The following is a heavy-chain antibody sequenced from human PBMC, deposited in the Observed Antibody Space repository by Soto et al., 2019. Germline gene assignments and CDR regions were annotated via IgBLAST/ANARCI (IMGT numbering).Heavy chain of an antibody. Sequence: GGSLRLSCVASGFTFSSYGMHWVRQAPGKGLEWVAVIWYDGTNKYYADSVKGRFTISRDNSKNTLYLQMNSLRAEDTAVYYCARGDDSSGYYFDYWGQGTLVTVSS. D-gene: IGHD3-22*01. J-gene: IGHJ4*02. CDR3: ARGDDSSGYYFDY. CDR1: GFTFSSYG. CDR2: IWYDGTNK. V-gene: IGHV3-33*01.